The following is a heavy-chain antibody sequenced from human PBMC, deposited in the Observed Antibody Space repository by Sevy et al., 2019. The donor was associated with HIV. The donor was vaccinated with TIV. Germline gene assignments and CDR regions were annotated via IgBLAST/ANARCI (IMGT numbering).Heavy chain of an antibody. CDR2: ISSSGSYR. D-gene: IGHD3-22*01. CDR3: ARDRRLDDSSGNLSGA. V-gene: IGHV3-11*06. J-gene: IGHJ5*02. CDR1: GFTFSDYY. Sequence: GGSLRLSCAASGFTFSDYYMSWIRQAPGKGLEWVSYISSSGSYRNYADSVKGRFTISRDNARNSLYLQMNSLRAEDTAVYYCARDRRLDDSSGNLSGAWGQGTLVTVSS.